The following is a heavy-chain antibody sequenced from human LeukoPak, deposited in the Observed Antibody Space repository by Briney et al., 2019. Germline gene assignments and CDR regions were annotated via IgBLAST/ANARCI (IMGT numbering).Heavy chain of an antibody. D-gene: IGHD6-19*01. V-gene: IGHV3-7*05. CDR3: ARGNGATGWVY. CDR2: IKQDGGEK. Sequence: GSLRLSCAASGFTFNTYWMSWVRQAPGKGPEWVANIKQDGGEKHYVDSVKGRFTISRDNAESSLYLQMNSLRAEDTAVYYCARGNGATGWVYWGQGTQVTVSS. J-gene: IGHJ4*02. CDR1: GFTFNTYW.